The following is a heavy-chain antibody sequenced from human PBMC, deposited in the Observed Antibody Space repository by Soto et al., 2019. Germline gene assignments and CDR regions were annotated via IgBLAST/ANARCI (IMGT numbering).Heavy chain of an antibody. V-gene: IGHV1-46*03. CDR3: ARHLAAGDS. CDR2: VNPTGGST. Sequence: QVQLVQSGAEVKKPGASVRVSCKASGYTFTSYYIHWVRQAPGQGLEWMAIVNPTGGSTNYAQKFQRRVTVTSDTSTSTVFMELNSLRYEDTAVSYCARHLAAGDSWGQGPLVTVSS. J-gene: IGHJ4*02. CDR1: GYTFTSYY. D-gene: IGHD6-25*01.